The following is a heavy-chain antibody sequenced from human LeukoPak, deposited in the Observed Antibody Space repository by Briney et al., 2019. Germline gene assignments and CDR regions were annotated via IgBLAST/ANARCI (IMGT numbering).Heavy chain of an antibody. Sequence: PSETLSLTRTVSGGSISSSSYYWGWIRQPPGKGLEWIGSIYYSGSTYYNPSLKSRVTISVDTSKNQFSLKLSSVTAADTAVYYCARQSDSDYYYYGMDVWGQGTTATVSS. D-gene: IGHD2-21*02. V-gene: IGHV4-39*01. J-gene: IGHJ6*02. CDR1: GGSISSSSYY. CDR2: IYYSGST. CDR3: ARQSDSDYYYYGMDV.